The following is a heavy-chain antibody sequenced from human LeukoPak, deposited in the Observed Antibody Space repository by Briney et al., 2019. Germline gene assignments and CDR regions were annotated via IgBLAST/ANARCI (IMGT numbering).Heavy chain of an antibody. D-gene: IGHD5-12*01. J-gene: IGHJ1*01. V-gene: IGHV1-18*01. Sequence: ASVKVSCKASGYTFTSYGISCVRQAPGQGLEWMGWISAYNGNTNYAQKFQGRVTMTTDTSMSIGYMELRSLRSDDTAVYYCARDPPGWLRSEGGEYFQHWGQGTLVTVSS. CDR3: ARDPPGWLRSEGGEYFQH. CDR2: ISAYNGNT. CDR1: GYTFTSYG.